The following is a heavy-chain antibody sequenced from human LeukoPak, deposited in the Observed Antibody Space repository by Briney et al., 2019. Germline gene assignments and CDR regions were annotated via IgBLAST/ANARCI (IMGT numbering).Heavy chain of an antibody. J-gene: IGHJ4*02. CDR3: AARAGGFRHFDY. CDR1: GFTFSTYA. Sequence: GGSLRLSCAASGFTFSTYAMSWVRQAPGKGLEWVSGISDSGGKTDYVDSVKGRFTVSRDNSKNTVYLQMNSLRAEDTAVYYCAARAGGFRHFDYWGQGTLVTVPS. V-gene: IGHV3-23*01. D-gene: IGHD3-10*01. CDR2: ISDSGGKT.